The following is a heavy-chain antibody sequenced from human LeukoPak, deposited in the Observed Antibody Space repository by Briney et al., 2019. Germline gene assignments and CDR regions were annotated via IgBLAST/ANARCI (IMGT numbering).Heavy chain of an antibody. Sequence: GGSLRLSCAASGFTFDDYAMHWVRQAPGKGLEWVSLISGDGGSTYYADSVKGRFTISRDNSKNSLYLQMNSLRTEDTALYYCANVYSSGWYLYDYWGQGTLVTVSS. V-gene: IGHV3-43*02. CDR2: ISGDGGST. CDR1: GFTFDDYA. J-gene: IGHJ4*02. D-gene: IGHD6-19*01. CDR3: ANVYSSGWYLYDY.